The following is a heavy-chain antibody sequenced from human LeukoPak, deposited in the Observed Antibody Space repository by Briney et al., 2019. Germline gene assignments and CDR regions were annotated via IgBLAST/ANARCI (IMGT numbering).Heavy chain of an antibody. CDR3: ARDYSSSWARGNWFDP. CDR2: IIPIFGTA. Sequence: GASVKVSCKASGGTFSSYAISWVRQAPGQGLEWMGGIIPIFGTANYAQKFQGRVTITTDESTSTAYMELSSLRSEDTAVYYCARDYSSSWARGNWFDPWGQGTLVTVSS. D-gene: IGHD6-13*01. V-gene: IGHV1-69*05. CDR1: GGTFSSYA. J-gene: IGHJ5*02.